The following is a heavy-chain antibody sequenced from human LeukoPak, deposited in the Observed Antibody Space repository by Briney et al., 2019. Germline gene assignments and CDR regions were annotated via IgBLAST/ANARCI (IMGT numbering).Heavy chain of an antibody. Sequence: SETLSLTCTVSGGSVSSGSYYWNWIRQPPGKGLEWIGHIYYSGSTDYNPSLKSRVTISADTSKNQFSLKMTSVTAADTAVYYCAREPGETDEGFEYWDQGTLVAVSS. J-gene: IGHJ4*02. CDR3: AREPGETDEGFEY. CDR1: GGSVSSGSYY. D-gene: IGHD1-14*01. CDR2: IYYSGST. V-gene: IGHV4-61*01.